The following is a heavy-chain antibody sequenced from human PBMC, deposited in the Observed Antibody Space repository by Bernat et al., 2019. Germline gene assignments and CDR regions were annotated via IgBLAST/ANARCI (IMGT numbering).Heavy chain of an antibody. CDR2: IWSDGSNK. J-gene: IGHJ4*02. CDR1: GFTFSSYG. CDR3: ARTSGNFDY. D-gene: IGHD3-3*01. V-gene: IGHV3-33*01. Sequence: QVQLVESGGGVVQPGRSLRLSCAASGFTFSSYGMHWVRQAPGKGLEWVAAIWSDGSNKSYAGCVKGRFTSSRDNSKNTLYLQMNYLRAEDTAVCYCARTSGNFDYWGQGTLVTVSS.